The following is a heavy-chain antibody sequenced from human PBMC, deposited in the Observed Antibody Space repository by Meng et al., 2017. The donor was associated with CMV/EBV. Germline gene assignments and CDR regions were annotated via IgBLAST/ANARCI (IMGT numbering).Heavy chain of an antibody. CDR3: ARDLVVVGATTTGFDP. CDR2: ISCSGSYI. CDR1: GFTFSSYS. J-gene: IGHJ5*02. D-gene: IGHD1-26*01. V-gene: IGHV3-21*01. Sequence: GESLKISCAASGFTFSSYSMNWVRQAPGKGLEWVPSISCSGSYIYYADSVKGRFTISRDNAKNSLYLQMNSLRAEDTAVYYCARDLVVVGATTTGFDPWGQGTLVTVSS.